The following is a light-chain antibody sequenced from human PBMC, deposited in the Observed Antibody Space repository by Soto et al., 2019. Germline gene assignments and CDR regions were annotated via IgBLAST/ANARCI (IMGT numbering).Light chain of an antibody. CDR1: KTIRNF. CDR3: QEYDNIHTWT. V-gene: IGKV1-33*01. CDR2: DAT. Sequence: DTQMTRSHSSFSASVGAKVSFTCQPSKTIRNFGNWYQQKPGKVPNLLIYDATTLQKGVSPRFSGSGSGTHFSLVISDLQPEDVGTYYCQEYDNIHTWTFGQGTKVEV. J-gene: IGKJ1*01.